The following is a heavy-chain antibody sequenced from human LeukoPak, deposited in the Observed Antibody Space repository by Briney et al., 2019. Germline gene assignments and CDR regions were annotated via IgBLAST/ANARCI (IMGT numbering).Heavy chain of an antibody. J-gene: IGHJ2*01. CDR3: ARGALAVAGMRWNWYFDL. Sequence: GGSLRLSCAASGFTFSSYWMHWVRQAPGKGLVWVSRINSDGSSTSYADSVKGRFTISRDNAKNTLYLQMNSLRAEDTAVYYCARGALAVAGMRWNWYFDLWGRGTLVTVSS. D-gene: IGHD6-19*01. V-gene: IGHV3-74*01. CDR2: INSDGSST. CDR1: GFTFSSYW.